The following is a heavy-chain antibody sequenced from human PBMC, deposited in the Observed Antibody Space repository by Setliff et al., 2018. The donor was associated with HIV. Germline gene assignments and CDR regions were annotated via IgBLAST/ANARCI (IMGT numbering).Heavy chain of an antibody. J-gene: IGHJ6*03. Sequence: LSLTCAVYGGSFSGYYWSWIRQPPGKGLEWIGEINHSGSTNYNPSLQSRVTISVDTSKNQFSLKLSSVTAADTAVYYCARVPWGGRGEYYYYYMDVWGKGTTVTV. D-gene: IGHD3-16*01. CDR1: GGSFSGYY. CDR2: INHSGST. CDR3: ARVPWGGRGEYYYYYMDV. V-gene: IGHV4-34*01.